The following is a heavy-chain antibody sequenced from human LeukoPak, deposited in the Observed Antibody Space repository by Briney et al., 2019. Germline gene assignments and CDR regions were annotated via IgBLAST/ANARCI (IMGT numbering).Heavy chain of an antibody. J-gene: IGHJ4*02. CDR2: ITSSGNTI. Sequence: GSLRPSCAASGFPFSSYAMNWVRQAPGKGLEWVSYITSSGNTIYYADSVKGRFTISRDNAKNSLYLQMNSLRAEDTAVYYCARANYYDISGYDYWGQGTLVTVSS. CDR1: GFPFSSYA. D-gene: IGHD3-22*01. CDR3: ARANYYDISGYDY. V-gene: IGHV3-48*03.